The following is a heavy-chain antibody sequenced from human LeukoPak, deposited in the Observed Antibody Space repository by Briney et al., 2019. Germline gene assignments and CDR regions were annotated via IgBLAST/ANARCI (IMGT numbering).Heavy chain of an antibody. D-gene: IGHD3-22*01. V-gene: IGHV3-30*04. CDR1: GFTFSSYA. CDR2: ISYDGSNK. J-gene: IGHJ4*02. Sequence: PGGSLRLSSAASGFTFSSYAMHWVRQAPGKGLEWVAVISYDGSNKYYADSVKGRFTISRDNSKNTLYLQMNSLRAEDTAVYYCARLGGYYDSSGYYLSYWGQGTLVTVSS. CDR3: ARLGGYYDSSGYYLSY.